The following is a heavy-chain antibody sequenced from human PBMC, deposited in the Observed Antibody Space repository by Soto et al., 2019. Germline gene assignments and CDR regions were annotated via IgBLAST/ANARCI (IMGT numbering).Heavy chain of an antibody. Sequence: QVQLVQSGTEVKKPGSSVKVSCKASGGTFRNYPINWVRQAPGQGLEWMGGIFPVTDIPDYAQNFQARLTISADKSTSADYMDLISLTSDDTAMYVCARYPLVVVNYFESWGQLTFVAVSS. CDR2: IFPVTDIP. CDR3: ARYPLVVVNYFES. V-gene: IGHV1-69*04. CDR1: GGTFRNYP. J-gene: IGHJ4*02.